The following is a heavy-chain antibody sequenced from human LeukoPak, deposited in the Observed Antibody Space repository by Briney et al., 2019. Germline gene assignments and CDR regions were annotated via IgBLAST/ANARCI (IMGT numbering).Heavy chain of an antibody. CDR3: AREPHYDSSGRPGTLCDY. CDR2: INPSGGST. J-gene: IGHJ4*02. D-gene: IGHD3-22*01. Sequence: ASVKVSCKASGYTFTSYYMHWVRRAPGQGLEWMGIINPSGGSTSYAQKFQGRVTMTRDTSTSTVYVELSSLRSEDTAVYYCAREPHYDSSGRPGTLCDYWGQGTLVTVSS. V-gene: IGHV1-46*01. CDR1: GYTFTSYY.